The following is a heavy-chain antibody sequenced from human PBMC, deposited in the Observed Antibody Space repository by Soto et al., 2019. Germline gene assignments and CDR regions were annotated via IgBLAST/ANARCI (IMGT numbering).Heavy chain of an antibody. CDR3: AGDNEGIAAPGGLQH. J-gene: IGHJ1*01. D-gene: IGHD6-13*01. CDR1: GYTFTSYY. Sequence: QVQLVQSGAEVKKPGASVKVSCKASGYTFTSYYMNWVRQAPGQGLEWIGIINPSGGSISDAQKCQGRVTRTRDTSTSTVYIELSSLRSEDTAVYYCAGDNEGIAAPGGLQHWGQGTLVTVSS. V-gene: IGHV1-46*01. CDR2: INPSGGSI.